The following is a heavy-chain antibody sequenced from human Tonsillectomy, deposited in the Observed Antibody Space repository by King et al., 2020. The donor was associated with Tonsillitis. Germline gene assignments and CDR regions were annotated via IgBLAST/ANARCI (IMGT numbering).Heavy chain of an antibody. CDR1: GFAFTSSA. V-gene: IGHV1-58*02. CDR3: ATHYFDSSGYYDS. J-gene: IGHJ5*01. CDR2: IVVGSGNT. D-gene: IGHD3-22*01. Sequence: QLVQSGPEVKKPGTSVKVSCKASGFAFTSSAMQWVRQARGQRLEWIGWIVVGSGNTNYAQKFQERVTITRDMSTRTAYMELSSLRSEDTAVYYCATHYFDSSGYYDSWGQGTLVTVSS.